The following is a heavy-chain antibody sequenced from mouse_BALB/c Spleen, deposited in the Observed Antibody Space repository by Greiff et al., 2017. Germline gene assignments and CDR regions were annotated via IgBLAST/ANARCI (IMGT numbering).Heavy chain of an antibody. CDR2: IYPGDGDT. CDR3: ARGRVSYYFDY. Sequence: QVQLQQSGAELARPGASVKLSCKASGYTFTSYWMRWVKQRPGQGLEWIGAIYPGDGDTRYTQKFKGKATLTADKSSSTAYMQLSSLASEDSAVYYCARGRVSYYFDYWGQGTTLTVSS. V-gene: IGHV1-87*01. CDR1: GYTFTSYW. J-gene: IGHJ2*01.